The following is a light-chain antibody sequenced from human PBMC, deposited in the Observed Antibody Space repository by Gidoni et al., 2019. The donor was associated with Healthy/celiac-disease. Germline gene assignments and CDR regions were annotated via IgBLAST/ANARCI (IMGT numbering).Light chain of an antibody. Sequence: ELVLTQSPGTLSLSPGVRATLPCRASQSVSSSYLAWYQQKPGQAPRLLIYGASTRATGIPDRFSGSGSGTDFTLTITRLEPEDFAVYSCQQYTSIPHTFGQGTKVEVK. J-gene: IGKJ2*01. CDR3: QQYTSIPHT. CDR2: GAS. CDR1: QSVSSSY. V-gene: IGKV3-20*01.